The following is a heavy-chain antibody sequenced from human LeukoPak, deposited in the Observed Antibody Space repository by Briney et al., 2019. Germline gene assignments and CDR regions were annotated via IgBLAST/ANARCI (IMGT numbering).Heavy chain of an antibody. Sequence: GGSLRLSCAASGFTFSSYWMHWVRQAPGKGLVWVSRIKSDGSITSHADSVRGRFTISRDNAKNTLYLQMNSLRAEDTGVYYCARDGSSWSNWLDPWGQGTLVTVSS. CDR2: IKSDGSIT. J-gene: IGHJ5*02. CDR3: ARDGSSWSNWLDP. V-gene: IGHV3-74*01. D-gene: IGHD6-13*01. CDR1: GFTFSSYW.